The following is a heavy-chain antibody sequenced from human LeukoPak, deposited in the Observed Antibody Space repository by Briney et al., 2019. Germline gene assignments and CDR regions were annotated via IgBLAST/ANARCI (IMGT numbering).Heavy chain of an antibody. CDR3: VRDHASSYDY. CDR2: IGPKNGDT. CDR1: GYTFTDYY. V-gene: IGHV1-2*02. Sequence: ASVKVSCKASGYTFTDYYIHCVRQAPGQGLEWMGWIGPKNGDTHYAQKFQGRLTMTRDTSITTAFIELSRLTSDDTAVYYCVRDHASSYDYWGQGTLVAVSS. D-gene: IGHD1-26*01. J-gene: IGHJ4*02.